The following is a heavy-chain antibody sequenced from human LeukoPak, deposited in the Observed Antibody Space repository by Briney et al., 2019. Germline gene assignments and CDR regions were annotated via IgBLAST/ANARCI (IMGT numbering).Heavy chain of an antibody. Sequence: GRSLRLSCAASGFTFSSYAMHWVRQAPGKGLEWVAVISYDGSNKYYADSVKGRFTISRDNSKNTLYLQMNSLRAEDTAVYYCARDWFGYYYYGMDVWGQGTTVTVSS. V-gene: IGHV3-30-3*01. CDR3: ARDWFGYYYYGMDV. J-gene: IGHJ6*02. D-gene: IGHD3-16*01. CDR1: GFTFSSYA. CDR2: ISYDGSNK.